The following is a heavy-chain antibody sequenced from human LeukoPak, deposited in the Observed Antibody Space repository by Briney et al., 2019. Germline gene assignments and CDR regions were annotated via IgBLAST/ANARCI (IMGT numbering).Heavy chain of an antibody. CDR2: ISGSGGST. J-gene: IGHJ4*02. Sequence: PGGSLRLSCAASGFTFSSYAMSWVRQAPGKGLEWVSAISGSGGSTYYADSVKGRFTISRDNSKNTLYLQMNSLRAEDTAVYYCAKGPSYGSGSYYRRGGPESSLLDYWGQGTLVTVSS. V-gene: IGHV3-23*01. CDR3: AKGPSYGSGSYYRRGGPESSLLDY. D-gene: IGHD3-10*01. CDR1: GFTFSSYA.